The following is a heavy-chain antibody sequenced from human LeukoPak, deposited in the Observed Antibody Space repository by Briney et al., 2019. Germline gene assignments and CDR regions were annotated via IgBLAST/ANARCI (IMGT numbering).Heavy chain of an antibody. D-gene: IGHD3-3*01. Sequence: SETLSLTCAVYGGSFSGYYWGWIRQPPGKGLEWIGSIYYSGSTYYNPSLKSRVTISVDTSKNQFSLKLSSVTAADTAVYYCARLGAFWSGYSDNWFDPWGQGTLVTVSS. J-gene: IGHJ5*02. CDR3: ARLGAFWSGYSDNWFDP. CDR1: GGSFSGYY. CDR2: IYYSGST. V-gene: IGHV4-39*01.